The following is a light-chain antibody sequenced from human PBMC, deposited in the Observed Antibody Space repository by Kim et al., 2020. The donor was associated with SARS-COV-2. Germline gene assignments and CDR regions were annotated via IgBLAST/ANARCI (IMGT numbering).Light chain of an antibody. CDR1: PGITNY. J-gene: IGKJ4*01. CDR2: GAS. Sequence: GDTVTLTCRASPGITNYLNWYQQKPGTAPKLLIYGASNLQGGVPSRFSGDGFGTDFTLTISNLQPEDFATYYCQQSFSTPPTFGGGTKVDIK. V-gene: IGKV1-39*01. CDR3: QQSFSTPPT.